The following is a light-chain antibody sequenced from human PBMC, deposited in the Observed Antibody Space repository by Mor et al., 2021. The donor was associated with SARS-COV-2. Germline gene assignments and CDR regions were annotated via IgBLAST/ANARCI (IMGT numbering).Light chain of an antibody. J-gene: IGLJ2*01. CDR3: QSHVV. CDR2: GNS. Sequence: GVTISCTGSSSNIGAGYDVHWYQQLPGTAPKLLIYGNSNRPSGVPDRLSGSKSGTSASLAITGLQAEDEADYYCQSHVVFGGGTKLTVL. CDR1: SSNIGAGYD. V-gene: IGLV1-40*01.